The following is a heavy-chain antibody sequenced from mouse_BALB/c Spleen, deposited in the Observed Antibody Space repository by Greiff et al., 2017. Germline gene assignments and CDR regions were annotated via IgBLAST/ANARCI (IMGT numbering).Heavy chain of an antibody. CDR3: AIDDVYYDWFAD. J-gene: IGHJ3*01. CDR2: IDPANGNT. Sequence: VQLQQSGAELVKPGASVKLSCTASGFNIKDTYMHWVKQRPEQGLEWIGRIDPANGNTKYDPKFQGKATITADTSSNTAYLQLSSLTSEDTAVYYGAIDDVYYDWFADWGQGTLVTVSA. CDR1: GFNIKDTY. D-gene: IGHD2-3*01. V-gene: IGHV14-3*02.